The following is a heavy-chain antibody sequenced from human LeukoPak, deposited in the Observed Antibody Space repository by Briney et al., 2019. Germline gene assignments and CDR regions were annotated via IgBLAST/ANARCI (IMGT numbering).Heavy chain of an antibody. D-gene: IGHD5-12*01. V-gene: IGHV4-59*12. CDR2: IYHSGST. CDR1: GGSTSDYY. J-gene: IGHJ4*02. CDR3: ARGTGYSGYDLYAGDY. Sequence: SETLSLTCTVSGGSTSDYYWSWIRQPPGKGLEWIGYIYHSGSTYYNPSLKSRVTISVDRSKNQFSLKLSSVTAADTAVYYCARGTGYSGYDLYAGDYRGQGTLVTVSS.